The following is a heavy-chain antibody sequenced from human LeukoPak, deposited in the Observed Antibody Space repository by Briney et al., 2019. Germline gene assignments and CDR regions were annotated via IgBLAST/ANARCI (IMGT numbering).Heavy chain of an antibody. J-gene: IGHJ6*02. CDR1: GGTFISYA. CDR3: ARARRITIFGVVTHGMDV. Sequence: ASVKVSCKASGGTFISYAISWVRQAPGQGLEWMGGIIPIFGTANYAQKFQGRVTITADESTSTAYMELSSLRSEDTAVYYCARARRITIFGVVTHGMDVWGQGTTVTVSS. CDR2: IIPIFGTA. D-gene: IGHD3-3*01. V-gene: IGHV1-69*13.